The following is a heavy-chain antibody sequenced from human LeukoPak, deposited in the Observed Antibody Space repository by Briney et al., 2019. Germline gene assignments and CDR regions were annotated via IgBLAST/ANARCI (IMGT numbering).Heavy chain of an antibody. Sequence: SQTLSLTCAVSGGSISSGADSWSWIRQPPGKGLEWIGYIYHDGSAYYNPSLKSRVTMSVDKSKNQFALKLTSVTAADTAVYYCARDVYGRDGGYRFDYWGQGTLVTVSS. V-gene: IGHV4-30-2*01. J-gene: IGHJ4*02. CDR3: ARDVYGRDGGYRFDY. CDR1: GGSISSGADS. D-gene: IGHD5/OR15-5a*01. CDR2: IYHDGSA.